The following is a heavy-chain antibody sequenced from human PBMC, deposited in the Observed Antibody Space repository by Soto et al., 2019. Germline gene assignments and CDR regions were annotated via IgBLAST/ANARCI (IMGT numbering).Heavy chain of an antibody. D-gene: IGHD3-16*01. V-gene: IGHV3-73*02. CDR1: GFAFSDSA. CDR2: IRSRPKNYET. Sequence: EVQLVESGGGLVLPGGSLKLSCAASGFAFSDSAIHWVRQASGKGLEWVGRIRSRPKNYETTYSESVKGRFTVSRDDSENTAYLQMDSLKPEDSGVYYCARPGPAITLDHWGQGTLVTVSS. J-gene: IGHJ4*02. CDR3: ARPGPAITLDH.